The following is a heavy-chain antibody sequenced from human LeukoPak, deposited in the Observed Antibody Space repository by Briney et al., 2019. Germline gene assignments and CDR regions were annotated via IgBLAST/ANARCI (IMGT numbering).Heavy chain of an antibody. Sequence: PGGSPRLSCAASGFTLSNYWMSWVRQAPGEGLECVAHIRQDGSEKYYVDSVKGRFTVSRDNTKNSLFLQMNSLRAEDTAVYYCVRGGGRDGYFYWGQGTLVTVSS. CDR3: VRGGGRDGYFY. J-gene: IGHJ4*02. CDR1: GFTLSNYW. V-gene: IGHV3-7*01. D-gene: IGHD5-24*01. CDR2: IRQDGSEK.